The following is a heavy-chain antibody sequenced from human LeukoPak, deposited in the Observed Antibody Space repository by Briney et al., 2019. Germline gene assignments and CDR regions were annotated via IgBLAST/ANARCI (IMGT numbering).Heavy chain of an antibody. D-gene: IGHD5-18*01. Sequence: GSLRLSCAASGFTFSSYAMSWVRQAPGKGVEWVSAISGSGGSTYYADSVKGRFTISRDNSKNTLYLQMNSLRAEDTAVYYCAKDGAMVSYYYGMDVWGKGTTVTVSS. CDR3: AKDGAMVSYYYGMDV. CDR1: GFTFSSYA. CDR2: ISGSGGST. V-gene: IGHV3-23*01. J-gene: IGHJ6*04.